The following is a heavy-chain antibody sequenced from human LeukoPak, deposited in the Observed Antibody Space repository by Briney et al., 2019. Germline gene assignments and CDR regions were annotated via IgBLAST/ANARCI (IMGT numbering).Heavy chain of an antibody. V-gene: IGHV4-59*08. CDR1: GGSISSYY. CDR2: IYYSGST. J-gene: IGHJ4*02. D-gene: IGHD4-17*01. Sequence: SETLSLTCTVSGGSISSYYWSWIRQPPGKGLEWIGYIYYSGSTNYNPSLKSRVTISVDTSKNQFSLKLSSVTAADTAVYYCARQPTMTTNGYWGQGTLVTVSS. CDR3: ARQPTMTTNGY.